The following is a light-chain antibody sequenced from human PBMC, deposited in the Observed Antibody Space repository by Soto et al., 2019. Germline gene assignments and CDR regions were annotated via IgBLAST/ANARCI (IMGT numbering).Light chain of an antibody. CDR3: QMYVNAPET. Sequence: DIQMNQSPSSLSESVGDRPTITYGASQDIGKSLAWYQQRPGKVPKPLIYAASTVNTGVPSRFSGGGFGTHFPLTISNVQPEDFATYYCQMYVNAPETFGQGTKVEIK. V-gene: IGKV1-27*01. CDR1: QDIGKS. J-gene: IGKJ1*01. CDR2: AAS.